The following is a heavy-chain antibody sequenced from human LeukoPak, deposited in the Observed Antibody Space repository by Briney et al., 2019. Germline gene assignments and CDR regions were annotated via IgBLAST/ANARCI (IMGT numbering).Heavy chain of an antibody. CDR3: AKAWGNYRPYYFDY. J-gene: IGHJ4*02. V-gene: IGHV3-30*02. Sequence: GGSLRLSCAASGFTFSSYGMHWLRQAPGKGLEWVAFIQYNGSNKYYADSVKGRFTISRDNSKNTLYLQMNSLRAEDTAVFYCAKAWGNYRPYYFDYWGQGTLVTVSS. CDR2: IQYNGSNK. D-gene: IGHD3-16*02. CDR1: GFTFSSYG.